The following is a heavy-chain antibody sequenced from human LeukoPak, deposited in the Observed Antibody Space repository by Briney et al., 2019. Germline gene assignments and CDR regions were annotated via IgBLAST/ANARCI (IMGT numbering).Heavy chain of an antibody. CDR2: IIPIFGTA. Sequence: ASVKVSCKASGYTFTSYAMNWVRQAPGQGLEWMGGIIPIFGTANYAQKFQGRVTITADKSTSTVYMELSSLRSEDTAVYYCAREAITIFGVVRTQTTYGPHRFDPWGQGTLVTVSS. CDR3: AREAITIFGVVRTQTTYGPHRFDP. CDR1: GYTFTSYA. V-gene: IGHV1-69*06. J-gene: IGHJ5*02. D-gene: IGHD3-3*01.